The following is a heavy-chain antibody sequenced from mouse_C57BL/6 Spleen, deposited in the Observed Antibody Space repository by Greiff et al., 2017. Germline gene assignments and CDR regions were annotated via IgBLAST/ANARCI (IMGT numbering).Heavy chain of an antibody. V-gene: IGHV5-16*01. D-gene: IGHD1-1*01. CDR1: GFTFSDYY. CDR3: ARDRGTTVVRGFFDY. Sequence: EVQVVESEGGLVQPGSSMKLSCTASGFTFSDYYMAWVRQVPEKGLEWVANINYDGSSTYYLDSLKSRFIISRDNAKNILYLQMSSLKSEDTATYYCARDRGTTVVRGFFDYWGQGTTLTVSS. J-gene: IGHJ2*01. CDR2: INYDGSST.